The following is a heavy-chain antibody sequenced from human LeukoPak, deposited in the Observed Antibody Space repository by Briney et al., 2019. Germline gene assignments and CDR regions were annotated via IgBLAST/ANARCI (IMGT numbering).Heavy chain of an antibody. Sequence: GGSLRLSCAASGFTFSSYAMSWVRQAPGKGLERVSAISGSGGSTYYADSVKGRFTISRDNSKNTLYLQMNSLRAEDTAVYYCAPDFWSGYFFGAFDIWGQGTMVTVSS. V-gene: IGHV3-23*01. D-gene: IGHD3-3*01. CDR3: APDFWSGYFFGAFDI. CDR1: GFTFSSYA. CDR2: ISGSGGST. J-gene: IGHJ3*02.